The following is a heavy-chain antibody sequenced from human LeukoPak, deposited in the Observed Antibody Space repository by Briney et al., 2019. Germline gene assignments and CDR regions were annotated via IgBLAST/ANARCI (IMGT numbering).Heavy chain of an antibody. D-gene: IGHD3-16*02. Sequence: GGSLRLSRTAPGFPFNVFNIHWIRQAPGRGLEWVSFIRNDETEIHYADFAKGRFTISRDKSKNSLYLQMDSLRPDDTALYYCAKDGGRYRFDFWGQGTMVTVSS. CDR1: GFPFNVFN. CDR2: IRNDETEI. J-gene: IGHJ4*02. V-gene: IGHV3-30*02. CDR3: AKDGGRYRFDF.